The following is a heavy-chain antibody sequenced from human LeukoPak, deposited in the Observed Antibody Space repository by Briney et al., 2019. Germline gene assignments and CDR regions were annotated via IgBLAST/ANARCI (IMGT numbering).Heavy chain of an antibody. CDR3: ARDLDYYDSSGSGWFDP. J-gene: IGHJ5*02. D-gene: IGHD3-22*01. CDR2: INPNSGGT. CDR1: GYTFTAYY. V-gene: IGHV1-2*02. Sequence: ASVKVSCKASGYTFTAYYMHWVRQAPGQGLEWMGWINPNSGGTNYAQKFQGRVTMTRDTSISTAYMELSRLRSDDTAVYYCARDLDYYDSSGSGWFDPWGQGTLVTVSS.